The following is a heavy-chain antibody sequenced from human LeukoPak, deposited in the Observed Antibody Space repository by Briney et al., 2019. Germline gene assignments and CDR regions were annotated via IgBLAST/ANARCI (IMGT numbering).Heavy chain of an antibody. D-gene: IGHD3-9*01. CDR1: GGSFSGYH. CDR2: IHHSGST. CDR3: ARGNILTGYCFDY. V-gene: IGHV4-34*01. Sequence: SETLSLTCAVYGGSFSGYHWSRIRQPPGKVLEWIGEIHHSGSTNYNPSLKGRATISVDTSKNQLSLKLSSVTAADTSVYYCARGNILTGYCFDYWGQGTLVTVSS. J-gene: IGHJ4*02.